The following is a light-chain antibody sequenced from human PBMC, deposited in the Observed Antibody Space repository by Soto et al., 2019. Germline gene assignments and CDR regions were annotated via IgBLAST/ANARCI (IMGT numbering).Light chain of an antibody. CDR3: QQRSNWPPT. Sequence: EIVLTQSPATLSLSPGERATLSCRASQSVSSYLAWYQQKPGHAPRLLIYDASNRATGIPARFSGSGSGTDFTLTISSLEPEDFAVYYCQQRSNWPPTFGGGNKVEIK. J-gene: IGKJ4*01. CDR2: DAS. CDR1: QSVSSY. V-gene: IGKV3-11*01.